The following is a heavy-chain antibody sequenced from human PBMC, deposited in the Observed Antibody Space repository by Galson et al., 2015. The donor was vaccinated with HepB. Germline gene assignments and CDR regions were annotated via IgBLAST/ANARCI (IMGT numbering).Heavy chain of an antibody. Sequence: ETLSLTCAVYGGSFSGYFWSWIRQSPGKGLEWIGETTHYGRTNYNPSLKSRVTLSVDTSKNQISLKLGSATAADTAVYYCARVVDIKFQLLSVPYYFDYWGQGTLVTVSS. D-gene: IGHD2-2*01. V-gene: IGHV4-34*01. CDR1: GGSFSGYF. CDR2: TTHYGRT. J-gene: IGHJ4*02. CDR3: ARVVDIKFQLLSVPYYFDY.